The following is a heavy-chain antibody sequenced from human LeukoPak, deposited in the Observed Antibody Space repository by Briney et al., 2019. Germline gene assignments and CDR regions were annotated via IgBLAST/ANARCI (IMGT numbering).Heavy chain of an antibody. V-gene: IGHV4-59*08. D-gene: IGHD3-22*01. CDR1: GGSISSYY. CDR2: IYYSGST. J-gene: IGHJ3*02. CDR3: ARQAFYDSSGSNDAFDI. Sequence: SETLSLTCTVSGGSISSYYWSWIRQPPGKGLEWIGYIYYSGSTNYNPSLKSRVTISVDTSKNQFSLKLSSVTAADTAVYYCARQAFYDSSGSNDAFDIWGQGTMVTVSS.